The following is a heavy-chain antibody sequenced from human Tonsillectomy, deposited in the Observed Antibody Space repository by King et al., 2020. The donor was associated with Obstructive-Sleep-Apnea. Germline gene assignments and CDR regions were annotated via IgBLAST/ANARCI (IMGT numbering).Heavy chain of an antibody. CDR2: INQSGST. CDR1: GGSFSGYY. D-gene: IGHD1-26*01. J-gene: IGHJ4*02. V-gene: IGHV4-34*01. CDR3: ARGSGYVDY. Sequence: QVQLQQWGAGLLKPSETLSLTCAVYGGSFSGYYWSWIRQTPGKGLEWIGEINQSGSTNYNPSLKSRVTMLVDTSKNHFSLKLSSVTAADTAVYYCARGSGYVDYWGQGTLVTVSS.